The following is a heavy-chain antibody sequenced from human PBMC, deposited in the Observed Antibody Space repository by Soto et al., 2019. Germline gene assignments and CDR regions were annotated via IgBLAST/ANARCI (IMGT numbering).Heavy chain of an antibody. D-gene: IGHD2-15*01. Sequence: PGGSLRLSCAPSGFTFSNAWMRWVRQAPGKGLECVGRMKRKTDGGTTDYAALVKGRFSISRDDSKNTLYLKMNSLKTEDTAVYYCTTDDIVVVVAATQYNWFDPWGQGTLVTVSS. CDR3: TTDDIVVVVAATQYNWFDP. CDR1: GFTFSNAW. J-gene: IGHJ5*02. CDR2: MKRKTDGGTT. V-gene: IGHV3-15*01.